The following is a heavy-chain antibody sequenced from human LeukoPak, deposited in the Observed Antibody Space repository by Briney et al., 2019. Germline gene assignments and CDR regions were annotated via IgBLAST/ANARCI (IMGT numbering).Heavy chain of an antibody. CDR1: RFTFSSYA. CDR3: ARDPQPYDYGDY. CDR2: ISYDGSNK. Sequence: PGGSLRLSCAASRFTFSSYAMHWVRQAPGKGLEWVAVISYDGSNKYYADSVKGRFTISRDNSKNTLYLQMNSLRAEDTAVYYCARDPQPYDYGDYWGQGTLVTVSS. V-gene: IGHV3-30-3*01. D-gene: IGHD1-14*01. J-gene: IGHJ4*02.